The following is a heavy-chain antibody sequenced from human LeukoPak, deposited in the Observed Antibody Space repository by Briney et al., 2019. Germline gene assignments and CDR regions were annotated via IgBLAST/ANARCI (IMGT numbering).Heavy chain of an antibody. Sequence: SVKVSRKASGGTFSSYAISWVRQAPGQGLEWMGRIIPILGIANYAQNLQGRVTMTTDTSTSTAYMELRSLTSDDTAVYYCARLGSDCGGGNCYWGQGTLVTVSS. V-gene: IGHV1-69*04. J-gene: IGHJ4*02. CDR2: IIPILGIA. D-gene: IGHD2-15*01. CDR1: GGTFSSYA. CDR3: ARLGSDCGGGNCY.